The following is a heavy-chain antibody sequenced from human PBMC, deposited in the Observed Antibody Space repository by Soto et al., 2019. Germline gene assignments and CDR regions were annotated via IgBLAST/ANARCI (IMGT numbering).Heavy chain of an antibody. J-gene: IGHJ3*02. CDR1: GFTFSNCW. CDR2: IKQDGSEK. Sequence: PGGSLRLSCAASGFTFSNCWAFWVRQAPGKGLEWVANIKQDGSEKYHVEFVKGRFTISRDIAKNSLYLQMNSLRAEDTAVYYCAASLIGAFDIWGQGTMVTVSS. CDR3: AASLIGAFDI. V-gene: IGHV3-7*05.